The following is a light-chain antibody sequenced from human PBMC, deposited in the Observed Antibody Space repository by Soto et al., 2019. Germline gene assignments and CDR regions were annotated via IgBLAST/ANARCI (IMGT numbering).Light chain of an antibody. V-gene: IGLV2-23*02. CDR1: SSDVGSYKL. J-gene: IGLJ1*01. Sequence: QSALTQPASVSGSPGQPITITCTGTSSDVGSYKLVSWYQQYRGKAPKLMIYEVSQRPSGAANRFSGSKSGNTASLTISGLPAEDEDDYYCCSYAGRSAFYVFGTGTKLTVL. CDR2: EVS. CDR3: CSYAGRSAFYV.